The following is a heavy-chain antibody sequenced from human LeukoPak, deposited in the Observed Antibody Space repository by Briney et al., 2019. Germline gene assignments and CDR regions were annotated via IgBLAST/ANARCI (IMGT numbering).Heavy chain of an antibody. V-gene: IGHV4-59*01. J-gene: IGHJ6*02. D-gene: IGHD2-2*01. CDR1: GGSISSYY. CDR2: IYYSGST. Sequence: SETLSLTCTVSGGSISSYYWSWIRQPPGKGLEWIGYIYYSGSTNYNPSLKSRVTISVDTSKNQFSLKLSSVTAAGTAVYYCARDSQRCSSTSCYGYYYYGMDVWGQGTTVTVSS. CDR3: ARDSQRCSSTSCYGYYYYGMDV.